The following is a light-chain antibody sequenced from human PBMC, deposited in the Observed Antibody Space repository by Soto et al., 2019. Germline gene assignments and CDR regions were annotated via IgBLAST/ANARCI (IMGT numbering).Light chain of an antibody. V-gene: IGLV2-8*01. J-gene: IGLJ2*01. CDR3: SSYAGSNNFVV. CDR1: GSDVGGYNY. Sequence: QSALTQPPSASGSPGQSVTISCTGTGSDVGGYNYVSWYQQHPGKAPKLMIYEVTKRPSGVPDRFSGSKSGNTASLTVSGLQAEDEADYYCSSYAGSNNFVVFGGGTKLTV. CDR2: EVT.